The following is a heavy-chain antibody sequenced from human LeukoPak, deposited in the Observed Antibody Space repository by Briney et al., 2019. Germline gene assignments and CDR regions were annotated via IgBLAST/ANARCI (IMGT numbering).Heavy chain of an antibody. D-gene: IGHD5-24*01. V-gene: IGHV1-2*02. CDR3: AKETGDGVDMAYYGMDV. Sequence: ASVRVSCKASDCAYTGCYLHWVRQAPGQGLEWMGWIMPNSGGTNVAPEFQGRVTITWDTSIRTAYMELSGLRPEDTALYYCAKETGDGVDMAYYGMDVWGQGTTVTVSS. J-gene: IGHJ6*02. CDR2: IMPNSGGT. CDR1: DCAYTGCY.